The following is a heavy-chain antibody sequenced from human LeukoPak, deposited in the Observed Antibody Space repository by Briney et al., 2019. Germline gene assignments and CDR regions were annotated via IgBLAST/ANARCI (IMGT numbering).Heavy chain of an antibody. Sequence: SETLSLTCAVYGGSFSGYYWSWIRQPPGKGLEWIGEINHSGSTNYNPSLKSRVTISVDTSKNQFSLKLSSVTAADTAVYYCARGLLRYFDWLRYYYYGMDVWGQGTAVTVSS. V-gene: IGHV4-34*01. J-gene: IGHJ6*02. CDR1: GGSFSGYY. CDR3: ARGLLRYFDWLRYYYYGMDV. D-gene: IGHD3-9*01. CDR2: INHSGST.